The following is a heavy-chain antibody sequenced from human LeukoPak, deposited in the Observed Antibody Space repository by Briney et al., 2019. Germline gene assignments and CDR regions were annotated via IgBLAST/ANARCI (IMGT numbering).Heavy chain of an antibody. CDR2: NSWDGGST. Sequence: PVGSLRLSCAASGFTFDVYTIHWVRPAPREGVEWVSLNSWDGGSTYYADSVKGRFTVSRDNSKNSLYLQMNSLRTEDTALYYCAKVSGRWLQNGEYYFDYWGQGTLVTVSP. J-gene: IGHJ4*02. V-gene: IGHV3-43*01. D-gene: IGHD5-24*01. CDR3: AKVSGRWLQNGEYYFDY. CDR1: GFTFDVYT.